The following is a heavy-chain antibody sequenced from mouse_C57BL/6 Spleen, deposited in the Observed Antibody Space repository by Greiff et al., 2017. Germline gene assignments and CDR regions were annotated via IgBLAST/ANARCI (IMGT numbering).Heavy chain of an antibody. CDR1: GFNINDYY. CDR3: ATVVGGDYAMDD. V-gene: IGHV14-1*01. CDR2: IDPADGDT. J-gene: IGHJ4*01. Sequence: EVQLQQSGAELVRPGASVKLSCTASGFNINDYYMHWVKQRPEQGLEWIGRIDPADGDTEYAPKFQGKATMTADTSSNTAYLQLSSLTSEDTAVYYCATVVGGDYAMDDWGQGTSVTVSS. D-gene: IGHD1-1*01.